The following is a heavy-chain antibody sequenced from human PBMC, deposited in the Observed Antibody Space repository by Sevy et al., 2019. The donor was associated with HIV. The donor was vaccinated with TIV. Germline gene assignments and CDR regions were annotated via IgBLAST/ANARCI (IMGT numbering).Heavy chain of an antibody. Sequence: GGSLRLSCAASGFTFSSYSMNWVRQAPGKGLEWVSYICSRGDIIYYADSVKGRFTISRDNAKNSLFLQMNSLRDEDTAVYYCATEGRDSSGYYFLYYYWGQGTLVTVSS. CDR3: ATEGRDSSGYYFLYYY. D-gene: IGHD3-22*01. V-gene: IGHV3-48*02. J-gene: IGHJ4*02. CDR1: GFTFSSYS. CDR2: ICSRGDII.